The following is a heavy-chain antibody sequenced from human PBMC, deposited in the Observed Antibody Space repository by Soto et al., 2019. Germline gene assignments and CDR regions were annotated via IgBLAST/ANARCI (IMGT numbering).Heavy chain of an antibody. J-gene: IGHJ5*02. D-gene: IGHD3-3*01. Sequence: SETLSPTCTFSGGTIRTPTYYWGWIRQPLGKGLEWIRNVYYNGFPYYIPSLKSRVTISVDTSKNHFSLKLTSVIAADTAVYYCARQDDFWSGSNWFDPWGYGTLVT. CDR3: ARQDDFWSGSNWFDP. CDR1: GGTIRTPTYY. V-gene: IGHV4-39*01. CDR2: VYYNGFP.